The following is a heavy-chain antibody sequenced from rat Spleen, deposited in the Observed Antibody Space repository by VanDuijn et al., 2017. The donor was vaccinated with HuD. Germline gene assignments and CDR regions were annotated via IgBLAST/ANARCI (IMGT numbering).Heavy chain of an antibody. V-gene: IGHV5-17*01. Sequence: EVQLVESGGGLVQPGRSLKLSCAASGFTFSDYGMAWVRQAPKKGLEWVATIIYDDTTYYRDSVKGRFTISRDNAKSTLYLQMDGLRSEDTATYYCITVTEDIVELFAYWGQGVMVTVSS. CDR1: GFTFSDYG. J-gene: IGHJ2*01. CDR2: IIYDDTT. CDR3: ITVTEDIVELFAY. D-gene: IGHD1-11*01.